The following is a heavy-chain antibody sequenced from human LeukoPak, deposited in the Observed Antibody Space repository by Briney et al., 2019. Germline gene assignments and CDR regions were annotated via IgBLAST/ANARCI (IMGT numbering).Heavy chain of an antibody. CDR3: TTDTFGARDS. V-gene: IGHV3-23*01. D-gene: IGHD3-10*01. J-gene: IGHJ4*02. Sequence: GGSLRLSCAASGFTFSSYAMNWVRQAPGKGLEWVSFIRGGGAGTRYADPVKGRFAISRDNSKNTLYLQMNSLRAEDAAVYYCTTDTFGARDSWGQGTLVTVSS. CDR2: IRGGGAGT. CDR1: GFTFSSYA.